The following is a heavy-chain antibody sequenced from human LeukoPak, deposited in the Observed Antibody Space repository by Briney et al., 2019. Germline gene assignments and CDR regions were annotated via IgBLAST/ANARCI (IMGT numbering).Heavy chain of an antibody. CDR3: ARSTEGASALRNFDY. J-gene: IGHJ4*02. V-gene: IGHV1-46*01. Sequence: ASVKVSCKASGYTFTTFYIHWVRQAPGQGLEWMGIINPSGGSTGYAQMFQGRVTMTRDTSTSTVYMELSGLRSEDTAVYYCARSTEGASALRNFDYWGQGTLVTVSS. CDR2: INPSGGST. CDR1: GYTFTTFY. D-gene: IGHD1-26*01.